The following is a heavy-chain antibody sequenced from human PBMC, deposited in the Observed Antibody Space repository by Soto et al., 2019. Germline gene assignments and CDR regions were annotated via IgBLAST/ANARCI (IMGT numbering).Heavy chain of an antibody. CDR2: IYYSGST. Sequence: SETLSLTCTVSCGSISSSSYYWGWIRQPPGKGLEWIGSIYYSGSTYYNPSLKSRVTISVDTSKNQFSLKLSSVTAADTAVYYCARRTMTTANYDAFDIWGQGTTVTVSS. D-gene: IGHD4-17*01. CDR1: CGSISSSSYY. CDR3: ARRTMTTANYDAFDI. V-gene: IGHV4-39*01. J-gene: IGHJ3*02.